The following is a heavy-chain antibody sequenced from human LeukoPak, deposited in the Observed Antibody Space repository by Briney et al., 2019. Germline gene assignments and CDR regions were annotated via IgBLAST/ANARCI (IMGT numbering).Heavy chain of an antibody. CDR3: AKDIIAAAGLSFDY. CDR2: ISWNSGSI. J-gene: IGHJ4*02. V-gene: IGHV3-9*01. CDR1: GFTLDDYA. D-gene: IGHD6-13*01. Sequence: GGSLRLSCAASGFTLDDYAMHWVRQAPGKGLEWVSGISWNSGSIGYADSVKGRFTISRDNAKNSLYLQMNSLRAEDTALYYCAKDIIAAAGLSFDYWGQGTLVTVSS.